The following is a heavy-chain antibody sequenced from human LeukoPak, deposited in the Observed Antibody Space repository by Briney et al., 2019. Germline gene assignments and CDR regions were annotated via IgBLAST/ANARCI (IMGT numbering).Heavy chain of an antibody. CDR1: GYTFTGYY. Sequence: VASVKVSCKASGYTFTGYYMHWVRQAPGQGLEWMGRINPNSGGTDYAQKFQGRVTMTRDTSISTAYMELSRLRSDDTAVYYCARSQGYYYDSSGYLLDYWGQGTLVTVSS. J-gene: IGHJ4*02. CDR3: ARSQGYYYDSSGYLLDY. D-gene: IGHD3-22*01. V-gene: IGHV1-2*06. CDR2: INPNSGGT.